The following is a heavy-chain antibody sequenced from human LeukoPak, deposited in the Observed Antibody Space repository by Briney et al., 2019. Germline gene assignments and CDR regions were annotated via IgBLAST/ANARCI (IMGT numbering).Heavy chain of an antibody. CDR3: ARDREGYYDILTGYYGVGAFDI. D-gene: IGHD3-9*01. CDR2: INPNSGGT. Sequence: ASVKVSCKASGYTFTGYYMRWVRQAPGQGLEGMGWINPNSGGTNYAQKFQGRVTMTRDTSISTAYMELSRLRSDDTAVYYCARDREGYYDILTGYYGVGAFDIWSQGTMVTVSS. J-gene: IGHJ3*02. CDR1: GYTFTGYY. V-gene: IGHV1-2*02.